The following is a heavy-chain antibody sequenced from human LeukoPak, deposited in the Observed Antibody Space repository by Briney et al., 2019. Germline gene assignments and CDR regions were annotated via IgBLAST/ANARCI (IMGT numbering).Heavy chain of an antibody. J-gene: IGHJ4*02. Sequence: GGSLRLSCAASGFTFSSYAMSWVRQAPGKGLEWVSTINDSGGSTYYADSVKGRFTISRDNSKNTLYLQMNSLRAEDTAVYYCAKGGEQVSHFDYWGQGTLVTVSS. V-gene: IGHV3-23*01. CDR1: GFTFSSYA. D-gene: IGHD3-16*01. CDR2: INDSGGST. CDR3: AKGGEQVSHFDY.